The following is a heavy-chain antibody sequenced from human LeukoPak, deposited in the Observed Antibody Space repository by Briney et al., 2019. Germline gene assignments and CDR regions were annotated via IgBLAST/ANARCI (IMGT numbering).Heavy chain of an antibody. CDR1: GYTFTSYG. J-gene: IGHJ4*02. Sequence: ASVKVSCKASGYTFTSYGISWVRQAPGQGLEWMGWISAYNGNTNYAQKLQGRVTMTTDTSTSTAYMELRSLRSDDTAVYYCARGGGYYDSSGYSTPFDYWGQGTLVTVSS. CDR2: ISAYNGNT. D-gene: IGHD3-22*01. CDR3: ARGGGYYDSSGYSTPFDY. V-gene: IGHV1-18*01.